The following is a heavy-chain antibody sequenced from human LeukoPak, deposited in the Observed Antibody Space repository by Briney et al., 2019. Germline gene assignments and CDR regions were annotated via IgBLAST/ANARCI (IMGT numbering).Heavy chain of an antibody. V-gene: IGHV4-30-2*01. CDR2: IYHSGST. Sequence: PSQTLSLTCTVSGGSISSGGYYWSWIRQPPGKGLEWIGYIYHSGSTYYNPSLKSRVTISVDRSKNQFSLKLSSVTAADTAVYYCAREGRWLQPRGYYYGMDVWGQGTTVTVSS. CDR3: AREGRWLQPRGYYYGMDV. CDR1: GGSISSGGYY. D-gene: IGHD5-24*01. J-gene: IGHJ6*02.